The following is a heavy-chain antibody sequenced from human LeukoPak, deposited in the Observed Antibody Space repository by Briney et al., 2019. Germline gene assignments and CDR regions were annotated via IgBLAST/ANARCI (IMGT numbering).Heavy chain of an antibody. CDR1: GGSFSGYY. V-gene: IGHV4-34*01. D-gene: IGHD6-19*01. Sequence: SETLSLTCAVYGGSFSGYYWSWIRQPPGKGLEWIGEINHSGSTNYNPSLKSRVTISVDTSKNQFSLKLSSVTAADTAVLYCARQGQWLTPVRYWGQGTLVTVSS. J-gene: IGHJ4*02. CDR3: ARQGQWLTPVRY. CDR2: INHSGST.